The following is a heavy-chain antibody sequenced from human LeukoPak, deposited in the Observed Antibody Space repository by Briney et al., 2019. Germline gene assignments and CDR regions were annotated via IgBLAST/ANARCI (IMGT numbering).Heavy chain of an antibody. CDR1: GFTFSSYP. Sequence: GGSLRLSCVVSGFTFSSYPMSWVRQAPGKGLEWVSVISESGDVTHYADSVKGRFTISRDNSKNTLYLQMNSLRAEDTAVYYCARGRGAMVDYWGQGTLVTVSS. D-gene: IGHD5-18*01. V-gene: IGHV3-23*01. CDR2: ISESGDVT. CDR3: ARGRGAMVDY. J-gene: IGHJ4*02.